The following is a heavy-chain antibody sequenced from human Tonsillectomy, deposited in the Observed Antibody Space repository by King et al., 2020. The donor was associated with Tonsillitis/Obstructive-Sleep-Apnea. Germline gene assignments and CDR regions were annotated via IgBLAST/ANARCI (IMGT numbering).Heavy chain of an antibody. J-gene: IGHJ6*02. CDR3: TRDMFQGSYSYYYYGMDV. CDR1: GFTFGDYA. D-gene: IGHD3-10*02. Sequence: VQLVESGGGLGQPGRSLRLSCTASGFTFGDYAMSWVRQAPGKGLEWVGFIRSKADGGSTEYAASVKGRFTISRDDSKSIAYLQMNSLKTEDTAVYYCTRDMFQGSYSYYYYGMDVWGQGTTVTVSS. CDR2: IRSKADGGST. V-gene: IGHV3-49*04.